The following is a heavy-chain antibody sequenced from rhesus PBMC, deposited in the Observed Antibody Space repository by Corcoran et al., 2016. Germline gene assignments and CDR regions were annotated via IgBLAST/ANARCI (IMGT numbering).Heavy chain of an antibody. CDR3: ARNFGWSLGY. Sequence: QVQLQESGPGLVKPSETLSLTCAVSGGSFSSYWWSWIRQPPGKGLEWIGEFNGNSGSTNYNPSLKSRVTISKDASKNQFSLKLSSVTAADTAVYYCARNFGWSLGYWGQGVLVTVSS. V-gene: IGHV4-80*01. J-gene: IGHJ4*01. D-gene: IGHD6-37*01. CDR2: FNGNSGST. CDR1: GGSFSSYW.